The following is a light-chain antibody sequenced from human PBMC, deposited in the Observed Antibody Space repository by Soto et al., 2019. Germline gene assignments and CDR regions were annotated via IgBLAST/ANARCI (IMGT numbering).Light chain of an antibody. V-gene: IGKV3-20*01. CDR3: QLYGGSPMYT. CDR2: GAS. CDR1: QSVSSNY. J-gene: IGKJ2*01. Sequence: EIVLTQSPGTLSFSPGERATLSCRASQSVSSNYLAWYQQIPGQAPRLLIYGASSRATSIPDRFSGSGSGTDFTLTISRLEPEDFAVYYCQLYGGSPMYTFGQGTNLEI.